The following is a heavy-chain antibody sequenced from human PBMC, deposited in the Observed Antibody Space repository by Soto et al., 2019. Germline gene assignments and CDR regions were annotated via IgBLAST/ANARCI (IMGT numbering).Heavy chain of an antibody. CDR3: AKEVWSGPMDV. D-gene: IGHD3-3*01. J-gene: IGHJ6*02. Sequence: QVQLVESGGGVVQPGRSLRLSWAASGFTFSSYGMHWVRQAPGKGLEWVAVIYDGSKKYYADSVKGRFTISRDNSKNTVYLQMNSLRAEDTAVYYCAKEVWSGPMDVWGQGTTVTVSS. V-gene: IGHV3-30*18. CDR2: IYDGSKK. CDR1: GFTFSSYG.